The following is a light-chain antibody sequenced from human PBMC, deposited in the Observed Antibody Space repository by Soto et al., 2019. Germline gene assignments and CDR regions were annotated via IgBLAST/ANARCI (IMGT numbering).Light chain of an antibody. Sequence: AIQLTQSPPSLSASVRDRVTITCRASQGISNSLAWYQQKPGRPPNLLISYASSLQSGVPSRFSGSGSGTEFTLTISSLQPEDFATYYCQQFDSYPLTFGGGTSVEIK. CDR2: YAS. J-gene: IGKJ4*01. CDR3: QQFDSYPLT. V-gene: IGKV1-13*02. CDR1: QGISNS.